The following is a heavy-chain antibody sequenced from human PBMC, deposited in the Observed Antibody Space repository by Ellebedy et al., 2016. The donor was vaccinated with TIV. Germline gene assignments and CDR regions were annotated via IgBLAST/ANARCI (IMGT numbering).Heavy chain of an antibody. CDR2: IWYDGSQK. D-gene: IGHD3-3*01. Sequence: GGSLRLSXVVSGFSLSNYGMHWVRQAPGKGLEWVAVIWYDGSQKYYADSVKGRFTISRDRSSNTLYLQMNSLRAEDTAVYFCARDLSWSDKYISYFDWWGQGTLVTVSS. V-gene: IGHV3-33*01. CDR1: GFSLSNYG. CDR3: ARDLSWSDKYISYFDW. J-gene: IGHJ4*02.